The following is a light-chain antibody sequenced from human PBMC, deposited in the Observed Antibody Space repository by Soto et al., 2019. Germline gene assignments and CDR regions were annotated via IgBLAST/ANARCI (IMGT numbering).Light chain of an antibody. J-gene: IGKJ4*01. CDR1: HSISSK. Sequence: EIVMTQSPATLSVSPGERATLFCRASHSISSKIAWYQHKAGQAPRLLIYGTSTRATDIPARFSGSGSGTDFTLTNSSLQSEDFAVYYCQQYNDWPPLTFGGGTRVEIK. CDR2: GTS. CDR3: QQYNDWPPLT. V-gene: IGKV3-15*01.